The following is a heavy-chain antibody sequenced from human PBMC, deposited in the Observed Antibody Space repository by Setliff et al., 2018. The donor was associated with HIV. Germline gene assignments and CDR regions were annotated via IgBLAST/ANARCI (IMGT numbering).Heavy chain of an antibody. CDR1: GFTFSSYP. CDR3: AKDGQYHDFWSGYYENYFDY. CDR2: ISSSSSTI. D-gene: IGHD3-3*01. J-gene: IGHJ4*02. Sequence: PGGSLRLSCAASGFTFSSYPMNWVRQAPGKGLEWVSYISSSSSTIYYADSVKGRFTISRDNAKNSLYLQMNSLRAEDTAVYYCAKDGQYHDFWSGYYENYFDYWGQGTLVTVSS. V-gene: IGHV3-48*01.